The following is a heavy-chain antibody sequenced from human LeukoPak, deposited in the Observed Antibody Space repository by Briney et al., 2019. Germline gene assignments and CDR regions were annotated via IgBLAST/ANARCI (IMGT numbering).Heavy chain of an antibody. V-gene: IGHV4-34*01. J-gene: IGHJ4*02. D-gene: IGHD3-9*01. CDR3: ARGRDDILTGYSPFDY. Sequence: PSETLSLTCAVYGGSFSGYYWSWIRQPPGKGLEWIGEINHSGSTNYNPSLKSRVTISVDTSKNQFSLKLSSVTAADTAVYYCARGRDDILTGYSPFDYWGQGTLVTVSS. CDR2: INHSGST. CDR1: GGSFSGYY.